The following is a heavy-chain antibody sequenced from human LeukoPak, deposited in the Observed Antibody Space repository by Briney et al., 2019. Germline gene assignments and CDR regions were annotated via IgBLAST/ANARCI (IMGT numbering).Heavy chain of an antibody. CDR3: ARFKSHSSSWFDY. Sequence: KASETLSLTCAVSGGSISSSNWWSRVRQPPGKGLEWIGEIYHSGSTNYNPSLKSRVTISVDKSKNQFSLKLSSVTAADTAVYYCARFKSHSSSWFDYWGQGTLVTVSS. CDR2: IYHSGST. J-gene: IGHJ5*01. D-gene: IGHD6-13*01. CDR1: GGSISSSNW. V-gene: IGHV4-4*02.